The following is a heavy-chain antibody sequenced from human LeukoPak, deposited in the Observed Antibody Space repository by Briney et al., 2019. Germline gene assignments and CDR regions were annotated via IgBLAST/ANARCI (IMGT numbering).Heavy chain of an antibody. Sequence: PGGSLRLSCAASGFTFSSYSMNWVRQAPGKGLEWVSSISSSSSYIYYADSVKGRFTISRDNAKNSLYLQMNSLRAEDTAVYYCATGYSYAGGNGSSYWGQGTLVTVSS. CDR2: ISSSSSYI. D-gene: IGHD5-18*01. J-gene: IGHJ4*02. CDR3: ATGYSYAGGNGSSY. CDR1: GFTFSSYS. V-gene: IGHV3-21*01.